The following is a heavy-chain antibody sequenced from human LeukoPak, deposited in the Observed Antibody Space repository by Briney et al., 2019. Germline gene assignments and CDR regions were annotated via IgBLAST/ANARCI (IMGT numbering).Heavy chain of an antibody. Sequence: QSGGSLRLSCAASGFTFSSYSMNWVRQAPGKGLEWVSYISSSSSTIYYADSVKGRFTISRDNAKNSVYLQMNSLRAEDTAVYYCARDRNNYGYYFYGMDVWGQGTTVTVSS. D-gene: IGHD5-18*01. V-gene: IGHV3-48*04. CDR3: ARDRNNYGYYFYGMDV. CDR2: ISSSSSTI. CDR1: GFTFSSYS. J-gene: IGHJ6*02.